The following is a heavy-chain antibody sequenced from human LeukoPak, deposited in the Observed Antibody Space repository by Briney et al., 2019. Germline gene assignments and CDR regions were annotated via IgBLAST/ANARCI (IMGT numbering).Heavy chain of an antibody. J-gene: IGHJ4*02. CDR3: ARDAPGNTALDY. Sequence: PGGSLRLSCAASGFTFISYWMHWVRPAPGKGLGWVSRIHGYGSSTDFADSVKGRFTISRDKAKNTLYLQMNSLRAEDTAVYYCARDAPGNTALDYWGQGTLVTVSA. CDR1: GFTFISYW. CDR2: IHGYGSST. D-gene: IGHD5-18*01. V-gene: IGHV3-74*01.